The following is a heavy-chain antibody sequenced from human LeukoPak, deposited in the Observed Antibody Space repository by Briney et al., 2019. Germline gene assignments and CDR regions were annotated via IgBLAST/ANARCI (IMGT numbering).Heavy chain of an antibody. CDR2: INHSGST. J-gene: IGHJ4*02. D-gene: IGHD3-10*01. CDR1: GGSFSGYY. Sequence: SETLSLTCAVYGGSFSGYYWSWIRQPPGKGLEWIGEINHSGSTNYNPSLKSRVTISVDTSKNQFSLKLSSVTAADTAVYYCARAVLYAYFDYWGQGILVTVSS. V-gene: IGHV4-34*01. CDR3: ARAVLYAYFDY.